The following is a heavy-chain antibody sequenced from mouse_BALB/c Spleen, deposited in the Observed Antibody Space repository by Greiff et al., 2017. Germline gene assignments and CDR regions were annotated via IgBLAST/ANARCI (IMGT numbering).Heavy chain of an antibody. CDR3: TRSYGSSFPAWYLDV. V-gene: IGHV1-69*02. J-gene: IGHJ1*01. D-gene: IGHD1-1*01. CDR1: GYTFTSYW. Sequence: VQLQQPGAELVRPGASVKLSCKASGYTFTSYWINWVKQRPGQGLEWIGNIYPSDSYTNYNQKFKDKATLTVDKSSSTAYMQLSSPTSEDSAVYYCTRSYGSSFPAWYLDVWGAGTTVTVSS. CDR2: IYPSDSYT.